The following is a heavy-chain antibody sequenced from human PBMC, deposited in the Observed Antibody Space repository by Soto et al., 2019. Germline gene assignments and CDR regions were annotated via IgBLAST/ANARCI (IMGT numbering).Heavy chain of an antibody. V-gene: IGHV3-23*01. J-gene: IGHJ4*02. CDR2: ISGSGGST. D-gene: IGHD2-15*01. Sequence: PGGSLRLSCAASGFTFSSYAMSWVRQAPGKGLEWVSAISGSGGSTYYADYVKGRFTNSRDNSKNTLYLQMKSLRAEDTAVYYCAKVPKPTPDDVFDYWGQGTLVTVSS. CDR3: AKVPKPTPDDVFDY. CDR1: GFTFSSYA.